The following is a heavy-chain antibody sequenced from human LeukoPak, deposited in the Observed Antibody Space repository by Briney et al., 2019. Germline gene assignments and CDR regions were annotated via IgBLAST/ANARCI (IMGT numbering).Heavy chain of an antibody. CDR2: ISLSGSPI. D-gene: IGHD3-22*01. CDR3: ARRAGDYSHPYDY. Sequence: GGSLRLSCAASGFNFDKYNMNWVRQAPGKGLEWISYISLSGSPIYYADSVKGRFTISRDNSKNTVHLQMSSLRAEDTAMYYCARRAGDYSHPYDYWGQGTLVTVSS. J-gene: IGHJ4*02. CDR1: GFNFDKYN. V-gene: IGHV3-48*01.